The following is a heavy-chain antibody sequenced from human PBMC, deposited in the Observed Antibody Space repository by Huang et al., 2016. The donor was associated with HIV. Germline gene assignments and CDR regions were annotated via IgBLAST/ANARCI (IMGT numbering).Heavy chain of an antibody. CDR2: VRSKAFGGAS. CDR3: SPSGDDYVYFYMDV. V-gene: IGHV3-49*04. CDR1: VFIFYDFA. Sequence: QLVESGGDSVQSGRSLRLLCRGSVFIFYDFAINWVRQSPGKGLEWIGVVRSKAFGGASKSATSFKDRLSVSRDEYKNVSFLHMDNLQVVVTAIEYCSPSGDDYVYFYMDVWGKGTTVIVS. J-gene: IGHJ6*03. D-gene: IGHD4-17*01.